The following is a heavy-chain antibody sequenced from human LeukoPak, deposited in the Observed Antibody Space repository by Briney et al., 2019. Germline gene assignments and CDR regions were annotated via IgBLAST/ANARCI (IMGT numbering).Heavy chain of an antibody. V-gene: IGHV3-48*04. Sequence: PGGSLRLSCAASGFTFSSYSMNWVRQAPGKGLERVSYISSSSSTIYYADSVKGRFTISRDNAKNSLYLQMNSLRAEDTAVYYCAAFLGAGTFDYWGQGTLVTVSS. J-gene: IGHJ4*02. CDR1: GFTFSSYS. D-gene: IGHD3-16*01. CDR2: ISSSSSTI. CDR3: AAFLGAGTFDY.